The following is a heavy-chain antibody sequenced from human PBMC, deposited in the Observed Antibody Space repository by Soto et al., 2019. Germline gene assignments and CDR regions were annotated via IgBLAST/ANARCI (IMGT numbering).Heavy chain of an antibody. CDR2: ISAYNGNT. CDR1: GYTFTSYG. CDR3: ARSKYCSSTSCWDYTVDY. Sequence: ASVKVSCKASGYTFTSYGISWVRQAPGQGLEWMGWISAYNGNTNYAQKLQGRVTMTTDTSTSTAYMELRSLRSDDTAGYYCARSKYCSSTSCWDYTVDYWGQGTLVTVSS. D-gene: IGHD2-2*01. J-gene: IGHJ4*02. V-gene: IGHV1-18*01.